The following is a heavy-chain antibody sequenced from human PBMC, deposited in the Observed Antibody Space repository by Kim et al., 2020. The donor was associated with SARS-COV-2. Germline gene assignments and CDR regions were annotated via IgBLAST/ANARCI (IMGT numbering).Heavy chain of an antibody. D-gene: IGHD1-26*01. J-gene: IGHJ5*02. Sequence: DASSNFYAEAVKGRFNITRDHAKNTLYLQMNSLRAGDTAVYYCARGDSGPWGQGTLVTVSS. V-gene: IGHV3-74*01. CDR3: ARGDSGP. CDR2: DASSN.